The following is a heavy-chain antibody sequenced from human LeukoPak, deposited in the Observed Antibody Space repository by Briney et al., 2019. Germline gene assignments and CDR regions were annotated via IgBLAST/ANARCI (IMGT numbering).Heavy chain of an antibody. V-gene: IGHV3-48*03. D-gene: IGHD3-9*01. CDR3: ARGGDILTGYHLDY. Sequence: GGSLRLSCAASGFTFSSYEMNWVRQAPGKGLEWVSYISSSGSTIYYADSVKGRFTISRDNAKNSLYLQMNSLRAEDTAVYYCARGGDILTGYHLDYWGQGTLVTVSS. J-gene: IGHJ4*02. CDR1: GFTFSSYE. CDR2: ISSSGSTI.